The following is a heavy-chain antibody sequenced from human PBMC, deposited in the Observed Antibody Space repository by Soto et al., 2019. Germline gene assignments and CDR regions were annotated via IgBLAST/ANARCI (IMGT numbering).Heavy chain of an antibody. CDR3: ARAPGYSYGYYYFDY. CDR2: IGTAGDT. Sequence: SLRLSCAASGFTFSSYDMHWVRQATGKGLEWVSAIGTAGDTYYPGSVKGRFTISRENAKNSLYLQMNSLRAEDTAVYYCARAPGYSYGYYYFDYWGQGTLVTVSS. CDR1: GFTFSSYD. D-gene: IGHD5-18*01. J-gene: IGHJ4*02. V-gene: IGHV3-13*01.